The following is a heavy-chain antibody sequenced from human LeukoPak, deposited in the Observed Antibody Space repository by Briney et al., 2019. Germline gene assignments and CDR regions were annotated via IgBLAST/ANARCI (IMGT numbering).Heavy chain of an antibody. V-gene: IGHV3-21*01. CDR2: ISSSRSYI. J-gene: IGHJ2*01. D-gene: IGHD6-13*01. CDR3: ARDKRQQLVPAHFDL. Sequence: PGGSLRLSCAASGFTFSSYSMNWVRQAPGKGLEWVSSISSSRSYIYYADSVKGRFAISRGNAKNSLYLQMNSLRAEDTAVYYCARDKRQQLVPAHFDLWGRGTLVTVSS. CDR1: GFTFSSYS.